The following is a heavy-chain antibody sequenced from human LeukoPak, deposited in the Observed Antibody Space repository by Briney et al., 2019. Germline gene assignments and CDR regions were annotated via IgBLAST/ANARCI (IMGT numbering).Heavy chain of an antibody. D-gene: IGHD5-18*01. CDR3: ARVRSGYSLYFDY. CDR2: ISYDGSNK. J-gene: IGHJ4*02. CDR1: GFTFSSYG. Sequence: GGSLRLSCAASGFTFSSYGMHWVRQAPGKGLEWVAVISYDGSNKYYADSVKGRFTISRDNSKNTLYLQMNSLRAEDTAVYYCARVRSGYSLYFDYWGQGTLVTVSS. V-gene: IGHV3-30*03.